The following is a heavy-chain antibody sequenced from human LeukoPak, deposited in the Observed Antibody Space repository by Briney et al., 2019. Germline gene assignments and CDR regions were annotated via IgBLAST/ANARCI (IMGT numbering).Heavy chain of an antibody. CDR3: VRREWFFYYFDY. D-gene: IGHD3-3*01. Sequence: GGSLRLSCAASGFSFSSYEMNWVRQAPGKGLEWVSYISSSGRTIYYADSVKGRFTISRDNAKNSLYLQMKSLRGEDTAVYYCVRREWFFYYFDYWGQGNLVTVSP. CDR1: GFSFSSYE. CDR2: ISSSGRTI. V-gene: IGHV3-48*03. J-gene: IGHJ4*02.